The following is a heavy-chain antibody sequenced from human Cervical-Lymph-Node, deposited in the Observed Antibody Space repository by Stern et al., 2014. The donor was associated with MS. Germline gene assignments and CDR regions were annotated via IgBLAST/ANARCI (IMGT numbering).Heavy chain of an antibody. Sequence: QLQLQESGPGLVKPSQTLSLTCTVSGGSISSGGYYWSWIRQHPGKGLEWIGYIYYSGSTYYNPSLKSLVTISVDTSKNQFSLKLSSVTAADTAVYYCARATKEGAWFDPWGQGTLVTVSS. CDR1: GGSISSGGYY. J-gene: IGHJ5*02. CDR3: ARATKEGAWFDP. CDR2: IYYSGST. D-gene: IGHD1-26*01. V-gene: IGHV4-31*01.